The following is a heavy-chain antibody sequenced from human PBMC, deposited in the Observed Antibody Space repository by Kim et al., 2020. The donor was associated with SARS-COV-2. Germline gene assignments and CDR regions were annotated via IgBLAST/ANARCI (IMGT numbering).Heavy chain of an antibody. V-gene: IGHV4-31*03. CDR3: ARGNFGVVHYYYYGMDV. D-gene: IGHD3-3*01. CDR2: IYYSGST. J-gene: IGHJ6*02. CDR1: GGSISSGGYY. Sequence: SETLSLTCTVSGGSISSGGYYWSWIRQHPGKGLEWIGYIYYSGSTYYNPSLKSRVTISVDTSKNQFSLKLSSVTAADTAVYYCARGNFGVVHYYYYGMDVGAKGPRSPSP.